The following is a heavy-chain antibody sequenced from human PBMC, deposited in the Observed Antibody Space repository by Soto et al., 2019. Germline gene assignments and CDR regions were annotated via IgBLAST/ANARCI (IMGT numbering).Heavy chain of an antibody. Sequence: PGESLKISCKGSGYSFTSYWISWVRQMPGKGLEWMGRIDPSDSYTNYSPSFQGHVTISADKSISTAYLQWSSLKASDTAMYYCARGRNDFWSGYPTSNYYYYGMDVWGQGTTVTVS. CDR3: ARGRNDFWSGYPTSNYYYYGMDV. V-gene: IGHV5-10-1*01. CDR1: GYSFTSYW. D-gene: IGHD3-3*01. CDR2: IDPSDSYT. J-gene: IGHJ6*02.